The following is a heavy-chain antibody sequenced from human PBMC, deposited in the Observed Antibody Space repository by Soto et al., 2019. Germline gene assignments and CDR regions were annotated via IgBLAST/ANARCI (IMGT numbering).Heavy chain of an antibody. V-gene: IGHV1-69*12. CDR3: ARGASIAARPENYFDY. Sequence: QVQLVQSGAEVKKPGSSVKVSCKASGGTFSSYAISWVRQAPGQGLEWMGGIIPIVGTANYAQKFQGRVTITADESTSTAYMELSSLRSEDTAVYYCARGASIAARPENYFDYWGQGTLVTVSS. J-gene: IGHJ4*02. D-gene: IGHD6-6*01. CDR1: GGTFSSYA. CDR2: IIPIVGTA.